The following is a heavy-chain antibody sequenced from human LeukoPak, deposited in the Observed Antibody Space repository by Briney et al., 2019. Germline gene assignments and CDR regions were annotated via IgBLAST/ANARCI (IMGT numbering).Heavy chain of an antibody. J-gene: IGHJ4*02. D-gene: IGHD3-10*01. CDR2: FDPEDGET. CDR1: GYTLTELS. CDR3: ARGPRRERFGEYYY. Sequence: ASVKVSCKVSGYTLTELSMHWVRQAPGKGLEWMGGFDPEDGETIYAQKFQGRVTMTEDTSTDTAYMELSRLRSDDTAVYYCARGPRRERFGEYYYWGQGTLVTVSS. V-gene: IGHV1-24*01.